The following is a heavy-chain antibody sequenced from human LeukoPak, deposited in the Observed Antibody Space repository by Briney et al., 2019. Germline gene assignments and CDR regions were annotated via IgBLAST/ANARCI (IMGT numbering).Heavy chain of an antibody. V-gene: IGHV3-64*01. CDR3: ERVTGPRDY. Sequence: PGGSRRLSCAASGFTFSSYAMHSVRQAPGKGLEYVSAISSNGGSTYYANSVKGRFTISRDNSKNTLYLQMGSLRAEDMAVYYCERVTGPRDYWGQGTLVTVSS. J-gene: IGHJ4*02. CDR2: ISSNGGST. CDR1: GFTFSSYA.